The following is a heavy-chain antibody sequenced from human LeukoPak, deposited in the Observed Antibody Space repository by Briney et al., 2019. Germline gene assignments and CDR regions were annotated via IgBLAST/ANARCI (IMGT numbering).Heavy chain of an antibody. CDR2: CYYSGIP. D-gene: IGHD3-3*01. Sequence: SETMSLTCTVSGVSISSSSYYWGWIRQPPGKGLEWIGSCYYSGIPYYNPPRKSRFTISVDTSKSQFSLKLSSVTAADTAVHYCASLPLRFLEWLYAFDIWGQGTMVTVSS. V-gene: IGHV4-39*01. CDR3: ASLPLRFLEWLYAFDI. J-gene: IGHJ3*02. CDR1: GVSISSSSYY.